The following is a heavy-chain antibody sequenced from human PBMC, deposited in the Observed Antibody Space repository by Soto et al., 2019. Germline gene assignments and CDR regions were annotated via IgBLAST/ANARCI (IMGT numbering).Heavy chain of an antibody. CDR3: ASGRITFSTRAGMDV. Sequence: QVQLVQSGAEVKKPGCSVKVSGKACGGTFSSYAISWVRQAPGQGLEWMGGIIPIFRTANYARKFQGRVTITAYETTSTAYMQLSSLRSEDTALYYCASGRITFSTRAGMDVWGQGTTVTVSS. V-gene: IGHV1-69*12. D-gene: IGHD3-16*01. CDR1: GGTFSSYA. CDR2: IIPIFRTA. J-gene: IGHJ6*02.